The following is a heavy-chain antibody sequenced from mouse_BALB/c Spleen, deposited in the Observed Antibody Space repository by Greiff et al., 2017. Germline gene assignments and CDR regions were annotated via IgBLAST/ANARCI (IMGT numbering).Heavy chain of an antibody. CDR1: GDSITSGY. Sequence: EVNVVESGPSLVKPSQTLSLTCSVTGDSITSGYWNWIRKFPGNKLEYMGYISYSGSTYYNPSLKSRISITRDTSKNQYYLQLNSVTTEDTATYYCARSVYYYGSSYSYFDYWGQGTTLTVSS. V-gene: IGHV3-8*02. D-gene: IGHD1-1*01. J-gene: IGHJ2*01. CDR3: ARSVYYYGSSYSYFDY. CDR2: ISYSGST.